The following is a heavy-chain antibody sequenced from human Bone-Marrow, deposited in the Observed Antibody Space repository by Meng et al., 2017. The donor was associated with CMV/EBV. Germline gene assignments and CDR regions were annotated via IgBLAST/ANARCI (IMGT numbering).Heavy chain of an antibody. CDR1: GFTFSSYA. J-gene: IGHJ4*02. V-gene: IGHV3-30*04. CDR2: ISYDGSNK. Sequence: GESLKISCAASGFTFSSYAMHWVRQAPGKGLEWVAVISYDGSNKYYADSVKGRFTISRENSKNTLYLQMNSLRAKDTAVYYCESQNYSNEDYWGQGTLVTVSS. D-gene: IGHD4-11*01. CDR3: ESQNYSNEDY.